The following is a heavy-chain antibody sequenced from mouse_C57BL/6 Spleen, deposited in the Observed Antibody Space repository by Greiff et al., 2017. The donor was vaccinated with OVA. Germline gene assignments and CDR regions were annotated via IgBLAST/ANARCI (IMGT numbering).Heavy chain of an antibody. CDR2: IYPVSGET. Sequence: VQRVESGAELASPGASVTLSCKASGYTFTDHIMNWVKKRPGQGLEWIGRIYPVSGETNYNQKFMGKATFSVDRSSSTVYMVLNSLTSEDPAVYYCGAGSSSSYYAMDYWGQGTSVTVSS. CDR3: GAGSSSSYYAMDY. J-gene: IGHJ4*01. D-gene: IGHD1-1*01. CDR1: GYTFTDHI. V-gene: IGHV1-11*01.